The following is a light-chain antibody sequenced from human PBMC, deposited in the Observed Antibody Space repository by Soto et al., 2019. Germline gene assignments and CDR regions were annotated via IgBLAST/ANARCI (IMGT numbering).Light chain of an antibody. J-gene: IGKJ1*01. CDR1: QSVNSN. CDR2: DAS. V-gene: IGKV3-11*01. CDR3: QQSHSTPRT. Sequence: VLTLFPAAVSVSPGERATLSCWASQSVNSNLAWYQQKPGQAPSLLIFDASYRATDIPARFSGSGSGTDFTLTIGSLQPEDFATYYCQQSHSTPRTFGQGTKVDIK.